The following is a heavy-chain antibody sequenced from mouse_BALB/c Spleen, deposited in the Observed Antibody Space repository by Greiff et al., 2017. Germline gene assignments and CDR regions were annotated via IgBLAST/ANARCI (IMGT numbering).Heavy chain of an antibody. V-gene: IGHV2-9*02. D-gene: IGHD3-1*01. CDR1: GFSLTSYG. J-gene: IGHJ3*01. Sequence: QVQLKESGPGLVAPSQSLSITCTVSGFSLTSYGVHWVRQPPGKGLEWLGVIWAGGSTNYNSALMSRLSISKDNSKSQVFLKMNSLQTDDTAMYYCAPSGGFAYWGQGTLVTVSA. CDR2: IWAGGST. CDR3: APSGGFAY.